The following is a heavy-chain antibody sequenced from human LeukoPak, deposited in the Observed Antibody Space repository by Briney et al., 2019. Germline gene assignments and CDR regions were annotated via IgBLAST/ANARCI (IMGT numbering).Heavy chain of an antibody. CDR1: GGSFSGYY. CDR3: ARREVVFDY. J-gene: IGHJ4*02. D-gene: IGHD3-22*01. V-gene: IGHV4-34*01. CDR2: INHSGST. Sequence: SETLSLICAVYGGSFSGYYWSWIRQPPGKGLEWIGEINHSGSTNYNPSLKSRVTISVDTSKNQFSLKLSSVTAADTAVYYCARREVVFDYWGQGTLVTVSS.